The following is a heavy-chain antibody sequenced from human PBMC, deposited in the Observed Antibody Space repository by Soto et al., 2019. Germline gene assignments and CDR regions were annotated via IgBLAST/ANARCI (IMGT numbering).Heavy chain of an antibody. V-gene: IGHV3-33*01. CDR3: ARAIYCGGDCYSYDAFDI. D-gene: IGHD2-21*02. CDR2: IWYDGSNK. CDR1: GFTFSSYG. J-gene: IGHJ3*02. Sequence: GGSLRLSCAASGFTFSSYGMHWVRQAPGEGLEWVAVIWYDGSNKYYADSVKGRFTISRDNSKNTLYLQMNSLRAEDTAVYYCARAIYCGGDCYSYDAFDIWGQGTMVTVSS.